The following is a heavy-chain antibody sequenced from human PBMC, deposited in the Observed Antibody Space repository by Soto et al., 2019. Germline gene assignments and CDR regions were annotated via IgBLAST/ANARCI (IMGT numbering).Heavy chain of an antibody. CDR1: GYSFTSYW. Sequence: PGESLKISCKGSGYSFTSYWIGWVRQMPGKGLEWMGIIYPGDSDTRYSPSFQGQVTISADKSISTAYLQWSSLKASDTAMYYCARHPFPAAIQAGFDYWGQGTLVTVSS. D-gene: IGHD2-2*02. J-gene: IGHJ4*02. CDR3: ARHPFPAAIQAGFDY. V-gene: IGHV5-51*01. CDR2: IYPGDSDT.